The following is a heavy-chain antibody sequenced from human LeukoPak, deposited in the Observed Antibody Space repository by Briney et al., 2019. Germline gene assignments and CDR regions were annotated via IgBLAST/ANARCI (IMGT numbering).Heavy chain of an antibody. J-gene: IGHJ4*02. V-gene: IGHV3-23*01. CDR2: ISGSGGST. CDR1: GFTFSSYA. Sequence: GGSLRLSCAASGFTFSSYAMSWVRQAPGKGLEWVSAISGSGGSTYYADSVKSRFTISRDNSKNTLYLQMNSLRAEDTAVYYCARTSSIAARYFDYWGQGTLVTVSS. CDR3: ARTSSIAARYFDY. D-gene: IGHD6-6*01.